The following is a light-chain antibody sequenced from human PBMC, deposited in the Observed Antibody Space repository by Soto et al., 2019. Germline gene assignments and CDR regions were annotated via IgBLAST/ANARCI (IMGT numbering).Light chain of an antibody. V-gene: IGKV2-28*01. CDR3: MQALQTPLT. CDR2: LGS. Sequence: DIVMTQSPLSLPVTPGERASISCRSSQSLLYSNGYNYLDWYLQKPGQSPQLLIYLGSNRASGVPDRFSGSGSGTDFTLKISRVEAEDVGVYYCMQALQTPLTFGGGTKVEIK. J-gene: IGKJ4*01. CDR1: QSLLYSNGYNY.